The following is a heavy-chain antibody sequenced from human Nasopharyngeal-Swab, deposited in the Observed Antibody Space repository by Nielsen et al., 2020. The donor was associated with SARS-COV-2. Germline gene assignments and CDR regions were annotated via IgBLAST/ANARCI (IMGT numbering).Heavy chain of an antibody. J-gene: IGHJ6*02. D-gene: IGHD3-16*01. CDR1: GFSLSTSGMC. Sequence: SGPTLVKPTQTLTLTCTFSGFSLSTSGMCVSWIRQPPGKALEWLALIDWDDDKYYSTSLKTRLTISKDTSKNQVVLTMTNMDPVDTATYYCARIQAMIAFGGANYYGMDVWGQGTTVTVSS. CDR3: ARIQAMIAFGGANYYGMDV. CDR2: IDWDDDK. V-gene: IGHV2-70*01.